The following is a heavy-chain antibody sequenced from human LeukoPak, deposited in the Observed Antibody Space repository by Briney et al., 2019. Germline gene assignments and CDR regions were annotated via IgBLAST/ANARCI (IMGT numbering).Heavy chain of an antibody. CDR3: ARGKTSQNIVTRKTYNWFDP. J-gene: IGHJ5*02. V-gene: IGHV3-7*01. Sequence: PGESLRLSCAASGFTFTTYWMSWVRQAPGKGLEWVANIKQDGTEKYYVDSVKGRFTISRDNAKNSLYLQMKSLRAEDTAVYYCARGKTSQNIVTRKTYNWFDPWGQGTLVTVSS. D-gene: IGHD2/OR15-2a*01. CDR2: IKQDGTEK. CDR1: GFTFTTYW.